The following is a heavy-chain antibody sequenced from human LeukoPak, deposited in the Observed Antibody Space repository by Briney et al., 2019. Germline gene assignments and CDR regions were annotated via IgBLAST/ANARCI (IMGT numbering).Heavy chain of an antibody. Sequence: GASVKVSCKASGYTFSSYDISWVRLAPGQGLEWMGRISAYNGNTDYAQKFQDRVTMTTDTSTSTAYMELRSLRSDDTAVYYCARDLGAMVPGYWGQGTLVTVSS. CDR1: GYTFSSYD. J-gene: IGHJ4*02. D-gene: IGHD3-10*01. CDR2: ISAYNGNT. CDR3: ARDLGAMVPGY. V-gene: IGHV1-18*01.